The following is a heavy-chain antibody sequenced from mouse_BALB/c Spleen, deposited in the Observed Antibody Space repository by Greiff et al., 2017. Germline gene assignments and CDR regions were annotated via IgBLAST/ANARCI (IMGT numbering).Heavy chain of an antibody. V-gene: IGHV1S29*02. Sequence: VQLKESGPELVKPGASVKISCKASGYTFTDYNMHWVKQSHGKSLEWIGYIYPYNGGTGYNQKFKSKATLTVDNSSSTAYMELRSLTSEDSAVYYCARYYGSSYHYWYFDVWGAGTTVTVSS. J-gene: IGHJ1*01. D-gene: IGHD1-1*01. CDR3: ARYYGSSYHYWYFDV. CDR1: GYTFTDYN. CDR2: IYPYNGGT.